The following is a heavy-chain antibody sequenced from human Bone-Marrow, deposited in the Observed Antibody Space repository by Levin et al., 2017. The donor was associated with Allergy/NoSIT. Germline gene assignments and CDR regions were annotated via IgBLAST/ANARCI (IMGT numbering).Heavy chain of an antibody. Sequence: GESLKISCEASGFTFSTHAMNWVRQAPGKGLEWVSAISGSGGLTFYAESVKGRFTISRDNSKNTLYLHMNSLRAEDTAVYYCAKALLHYYNLETQGFDYWGQGTLVTVSS. V-gene: IGHV3-23*01. D-gene: IGHD3-9*01. CDR2: ISGSGGLT. CDR1: GFTFSTHA. CDR3: AKALLHYYNLETQGFDY. J-gene: IGHJ4*02.